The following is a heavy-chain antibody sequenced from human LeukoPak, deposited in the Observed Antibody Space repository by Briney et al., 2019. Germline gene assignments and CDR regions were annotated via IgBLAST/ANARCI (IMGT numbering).Heavy chain of an antibody. CDR3: AKDDGSGSYDYYYYGMDV. CDR1: GFTFSSYA. Sequence: PGGSLRLSCAASGFTFSSYAMSWVRQAPGKGLEWVSAISGSGGSTYYADSVKGRFTISRDNSKNTLYLQMNSLRAEDTAVYYCAKDDGSGSYDYYYYGMDVWGQGTTVTVSS. V-gene: IGHV3-23*01. D-gene: IGHD3-10*01. J-gene: IGHJ6*02. CDR2: ISGSGGST.